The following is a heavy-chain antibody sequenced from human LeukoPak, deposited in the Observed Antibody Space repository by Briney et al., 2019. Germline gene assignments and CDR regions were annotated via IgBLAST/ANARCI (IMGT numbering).Heavy chain of an antibody. J-gene: IGHJ5*02. Sequence: GGSLRLSCAASGFPFSSHAMSWVRQPPGKGLEWVAAISNGKTYYADSVRGRFTISRDDSKNTVYLHMNSLGDEDTARYFRVREAGYCAPVCLRSNWFDPWGQGTLVTVSS. CDR3: VREAGYCAPVCLRSNWFDP. CDR2: ISNGKT. CDR1: GFPFSSHA. D-gene: IGHD2-15*01. V-gene: IGHV3-23*01.